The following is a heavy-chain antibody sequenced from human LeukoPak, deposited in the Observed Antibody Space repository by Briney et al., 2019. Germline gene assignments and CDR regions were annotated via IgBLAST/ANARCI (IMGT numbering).Heavy chain of an antibody. V-gene: IGHV3-64*01. CDR3: AGGPSGYSFMDV. Sequence: GGSLRLSCAGSGFSFNNYAMHWVRQAPGKGLEYVSAISTNGGTTYYANAVKGRFTISRDNSKNTLYLQMGSLRDEDMAVYYCAGGPSGYSFMDVWGQGTTVTVSS. CDR2: ISTNGGTT. J-gene: IGHJ6*02. D-gene: IGHD5-12*01. CDR1: GFSFNNYA.